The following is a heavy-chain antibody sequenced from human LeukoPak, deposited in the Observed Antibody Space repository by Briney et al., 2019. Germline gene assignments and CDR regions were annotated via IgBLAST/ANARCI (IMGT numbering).Heavy chain of an antibody. V-gene: IGHV1-8*01. D-gene: IGHD1-26*01. CDR3: ARFSIVGATGVDY. CDR1: GYTFTSYD. Sequence: ASVKVSCKASGYTFTSYDINWLRHATVQGLEWMGWMNPNSGNTGYAQKFQGRVTMTRNTSISTAYMELGSLRSEDTAVYYCARFSIVGATGVDYWGQGTLVTVSS. CDR2: MNPNSGNT. J-gene: IGHJ4*02.